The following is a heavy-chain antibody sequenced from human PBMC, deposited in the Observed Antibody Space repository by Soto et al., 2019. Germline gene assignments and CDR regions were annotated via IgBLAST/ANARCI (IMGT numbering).Heavy chain of an antibody. CDR3: ARVRGDSSGSYYFDY. V-gene: IGHV3-11*01. J-gene: IGHJ4*02. CDR2: ISSGVGTT. D-gene: IGHD3-22*01. Sequence: GSLRLSCVASGFTFSDYYMSWIRQAPGKGLEWVSYISSGVGTTYYADSVKGRFTISRDNAKNSLYLQVNSLRADDTAVYYCARVRGDSSGSYYFDYWGQGTLVTVSS. CDR1: GFTFSDYY.